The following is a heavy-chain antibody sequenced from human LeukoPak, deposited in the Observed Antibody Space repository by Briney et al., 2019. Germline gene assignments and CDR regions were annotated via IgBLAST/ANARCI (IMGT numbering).Heavy chain of an antibody. V-gene: IGHV4-39*01. D-gene: IGHD3-10*01. CDR2: IYYSGTT. Sequence: SETLSLTCTVSGGSISSSSYFWGWIRQPPGKGLEWIGNIYYSGTTYYNPSLKSRVTISVDTSKNQFSLKLSSVTAADTAVYYCARLWTRDYYFDYWGQETLVTVSS. CDR3: ARLWTRDYYFDY. J-gene: IGHJ4*02. CDR1: GGSISSSSYF.